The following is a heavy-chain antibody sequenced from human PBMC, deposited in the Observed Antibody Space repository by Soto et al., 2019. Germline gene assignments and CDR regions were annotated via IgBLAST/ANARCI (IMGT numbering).Heavy chain of an antibody. CDR2: INPNSGGT. V-gene: IGHV1-2*02. Sequence: ASVKVSCKACGYTVTGYYMHEVRQAPGQGLEWMGWINPNSGGTNYAQKFKGRVTMTRDTSISTAYMELSRLRSDDTAVYYCARDQSDAFDIWGQGTMVTVSS. J-gene: IGHJ3*02. CDR3: ARDQSDAFDI. CDR1: GYTVTGYY.